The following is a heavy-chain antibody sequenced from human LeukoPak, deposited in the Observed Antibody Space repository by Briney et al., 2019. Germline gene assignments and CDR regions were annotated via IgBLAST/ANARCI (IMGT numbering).Heavy chain of an antibody. J-gene: IGHJ6*02. CDR1: GVTISSYY. CDR2: LYYSGST. V-gene: IGHV4-59*01. CDR3: ARDGYYYYYGMDV. Sequence: SETLSLTCTASGVTISSYYWSWLRQPPGKGLEWVGYLYYSGSTNYNPSLKSRGTISVDTSKNHFPLKLSSVTAADTAVYYCARDGYYYYYGMDVWGQGTTVTVSS.